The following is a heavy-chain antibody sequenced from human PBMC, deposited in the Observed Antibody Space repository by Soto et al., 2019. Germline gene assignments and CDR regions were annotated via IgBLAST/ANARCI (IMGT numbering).Heavy chain of an antibody. Sequence: XETLSLTCTVAGGSISSSSYYWGWIRQPPGKGLEWIGIIYYSGSTYYNPSLKSRVTISVDTSKNQFSLKLSSVTAADTAVYYCARARGQFNWFDPWGQGTLVTVSS. CDR2: IYYSGST. D-gene: IGHD3-10*01. J-gene: IGHJ5*02. CDR1: GGSISSSSYY. V-gene: IGHV4-39*01. CDR3: ARARGQFNWFDP.